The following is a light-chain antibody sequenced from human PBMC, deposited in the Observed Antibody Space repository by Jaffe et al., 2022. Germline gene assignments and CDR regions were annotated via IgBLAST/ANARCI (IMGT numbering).Light chain of an antibody. Sequence: EIVLTQSPGTLSLSPGERVTLSCRASLSVSSSYLAWYQQKPGQTPRLLIYGASSRATGIPDRFSGSGSGTDFTLTISRLEPEDFAVYYCQQYGNSPYTFGQGTKLEIK. J-gene: IGKJ2*01. CDR1: LSVSSSY. V-gene: IGKV3-20*01. CDR2: GAS. CDR3: QQYGNSPYT.